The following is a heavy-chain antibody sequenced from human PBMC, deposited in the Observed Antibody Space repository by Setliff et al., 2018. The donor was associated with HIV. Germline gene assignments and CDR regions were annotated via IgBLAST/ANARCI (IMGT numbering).Heavy chain of an antibody. CDR3: ARLGAEDFSDYDWVDY. D-gene: IGHD5-12*01. Sequence: SETLSLTCTVSGGSFSTYYWSWIRQPAGEGLEYIGRVHSTGTTIYNPSLKSRVTMSVDTSKNQLSLKLRSVTAADTAVYYCARLGAEDFSDYDWVDYWGQGTLVTVSS. CDR2: VHSTGTT. J-gene: IGHJ4*02. V-gene: IGHV4-4*07. CDR1: GGSFSTYY.